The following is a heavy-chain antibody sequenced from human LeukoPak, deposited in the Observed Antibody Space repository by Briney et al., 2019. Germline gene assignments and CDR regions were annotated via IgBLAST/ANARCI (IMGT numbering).Heavy chain of an antibody. CDR2: ISTTSTYI. V-gene: IGHV3-21*06. D-gene: IGHD2-2*01. J-gene: IGHJ4*02. CDR3: ARAGTCSSTSCDGGIEY. CDR1: GFAFSSYN. Sequence: PGGSLRLSCAASGFAFSSYNMKWVRQAPGKGLEWVSFISTTSTYIYYADSVKGRFTVSRDNSRNLLYLQMDSLRVEDTAVYYCARAGTCSSTSCDGGIEYWGQGTLVTVSS.